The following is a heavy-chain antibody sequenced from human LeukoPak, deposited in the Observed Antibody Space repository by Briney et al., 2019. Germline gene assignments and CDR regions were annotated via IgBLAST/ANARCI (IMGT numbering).Heavy chain of an antibody. Sequence: PSETLSLTCGVSGGSIDITNYWSWVRQAPGKGLEWIGEISHDGTTNYRPSLRSRVAMSFDRANNQFSLSLTSVTAADTAVYYCTRENRPFCPSAFWGQGVLVTVSS. CDR1: GGSIDITNY. CDR2: ISHDGTT. D-gene: IGHD2/OR15-2a*01. J-gene: IGHJ4*02. V-gene: IGHV4-4*02. CDR3: TRENRPFCPSAF.